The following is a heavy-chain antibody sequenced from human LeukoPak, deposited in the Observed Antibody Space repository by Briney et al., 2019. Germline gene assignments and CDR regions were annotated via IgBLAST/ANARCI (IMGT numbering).Heavy chain of an antibody. CDR1: GGSFSGYY. Sequence: ETLSLTCAVYGGSFSGYYWSWVRQAPGKGLEWVSSISSSSSYIYYADSVKGRFTISRDNAKNSLYLQMNSLRAEDTAVYYCAKSSGYYPLNTQEDYWGQGTLVTVSS. J-gene: IGHJ4*02. D-gene: IGHD3-22*01. CDR3: AKSSGYYPLNTQEDY. CDR2: ISSSSSYI. V-gene: IGHV3-21*04.